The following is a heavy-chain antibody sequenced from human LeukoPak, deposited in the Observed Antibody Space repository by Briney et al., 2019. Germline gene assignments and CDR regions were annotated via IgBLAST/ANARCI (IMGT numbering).Heavy chain of an antibody. V-gene: IGHV4-39*01. CDR1: GGSVSSRNHY. CDR2: IYVIGTN. D-gene: IGHD1-26*01. J-gene: IGHJ4*02. CDR3: ARQVGATTLIDH. Sequence: SETLTLTCTLSGGSVSSRNHYWGWIRQPPGKGLEWIGSIYVIGTNYYNPSLQSRVTLSVDTSKNQVSLKLTSVTAADTALYYCARQVGATTLIDHWGQGTLVTVSS.